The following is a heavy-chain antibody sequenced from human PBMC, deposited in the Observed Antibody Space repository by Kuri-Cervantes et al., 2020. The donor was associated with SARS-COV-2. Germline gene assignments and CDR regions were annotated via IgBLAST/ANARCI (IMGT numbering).Heavy chain of an antibody. D-gene: IGHD3-22*01. CDR2: IDSSSSYI. J-gene: IGHJ3*02. CDR3: ARETYYYDSSGYADAFDI. CDR1: GFTFSSYS. V-gene: IGHV3-21*04. Sequence: GGSLRLSCAASGFTFSSYSMNWVRQAPGKGLEWVSSIDSSSSYIYYSDSVKGRFTSSRDNAKNSLYLQVNSLRAEDTAVYYCARETYYYDSSGYADAFDIWGQGTMVTVSS.